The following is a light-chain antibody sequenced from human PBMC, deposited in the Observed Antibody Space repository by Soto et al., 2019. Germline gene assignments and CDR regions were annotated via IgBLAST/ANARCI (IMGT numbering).Light chain of an antibody. CDR2: KAS. CDR1: QSIGSW. V-gene: IGKV1-5*03. Sequence: DIQMTQSPSTLSASVGDRVTITCRASQSIGSWLAWYQQKPGKAPKLLIYKASSLKSGVPSRFSGSGSGTEFTLTISSLQPDDFATYYCQQYNSYSITFGQGTRLEIK. CDR3: QQYNSYSIT. J-gene: IGKJ5*01.